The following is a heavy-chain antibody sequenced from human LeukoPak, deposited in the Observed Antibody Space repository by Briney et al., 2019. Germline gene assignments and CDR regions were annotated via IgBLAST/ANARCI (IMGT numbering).Heavy chain of an antibody. J-gene: IGHJ4*02. CDR2: IRSKANSYAT. V-gene: IGHV3-73*01. CDR3: TRYGDSGYDQFDY. CDR1: GFTFTGSA. D-gene: IGHD5-12*01. Sequence: TGGSLRLSCVASGFTFTGSAIHWVRQASGKGLEWVGRIRSKANSYATAYAASVKGRFTISRDDSKNTAYLQMNSLKTEDTAVYYCTRYGDSGYDQFDYWGQGTLVTVSS.